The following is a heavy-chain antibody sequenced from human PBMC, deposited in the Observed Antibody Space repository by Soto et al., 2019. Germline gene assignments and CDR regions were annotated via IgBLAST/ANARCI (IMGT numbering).Heavy chain of an antibody. V-gene: IGHV1-2*04. J-gene: IGHJ6*02. CDR1: GYIFSANY. Sequence: SVRVSCMASGYIFSANYMHCVRQAPLQGLEWMGWINPNSGGTNYAQKFQGWVTMTRDTSISTAYMELSRLRSDDTAVYYCAREGCSSTSCYYYYYGMDVWGQGTTVT. CDR3: AREGCSSTSCYYYYYGMDV. CDR2: INPNSGGT. D-gene: IGHD2-2*01.